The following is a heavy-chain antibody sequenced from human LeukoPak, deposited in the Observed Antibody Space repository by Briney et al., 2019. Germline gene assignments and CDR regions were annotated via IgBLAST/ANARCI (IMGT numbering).Heavy chain of an antibody. D-gene: IGHD2-21*01. CDR3: ARADCGGDCYYYYMDV. CDR1: GFTFSSYW. CDR2: INSDGSST. Sequence: QPGGSLRLSCAASGFTFSSYWMHWVRQAPGKGLVWVSRINSDGSSTSYADSVKGRFTISRDNSKNTLYLQMNSLRAEDTAVYYCARADCGGDCYYYYMDVWGKGTTVTVSS. V-gene: IGHV3-74*01. J-gene: IGHJ6*03.